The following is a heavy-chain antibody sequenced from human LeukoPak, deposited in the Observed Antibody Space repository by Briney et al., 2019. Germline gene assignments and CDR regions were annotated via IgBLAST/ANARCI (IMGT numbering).Heavy chain of an antibody. CDR2: IYYSGST. D-gene: IGHD3-10*01. J-gene: IGHJ3*02. V-gene: IGHV4-39*01. Sequence: PSETLSLTCTVSGGSISSSSYYWGWIRQPPGKGLEWIGSIYYSGSTYYNPSLKSRVTISVDTSKNQFSLKLSSVTAADTAVYYGARHGGTMVRAIGAFDIWGQGTMVTVSS. CDR3: ARHGGTMVRAIGAFDI. CDR1: GGSISSSSYY.